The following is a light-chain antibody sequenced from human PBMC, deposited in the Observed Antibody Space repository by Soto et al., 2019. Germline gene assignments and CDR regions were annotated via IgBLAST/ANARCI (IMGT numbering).Light chain of an antibody. Sequence: QSALTQPASVSGSPGQSITISCTGTSSDVGGYNYVSWYQQHPGKAPKLMIYEVSNRPSGVSNRFSGSKSGNTASLTISRVEGGDEADYYCQVWDSSSLHVVFGGGTKVTVL. CDR2: EVS. V-gene: IGLV2-14*01. CDR3: QVWDSSSLHVV. CDR1: SSDVGGYNY. J-gene: IGLJ2*01.